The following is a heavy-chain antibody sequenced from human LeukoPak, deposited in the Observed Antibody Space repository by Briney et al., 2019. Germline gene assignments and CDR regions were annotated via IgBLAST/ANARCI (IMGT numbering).Heavy chain of an antibody. CDR1: GYTLTSYY. J-gene: IGHJ4*02. D-gene: IGHD3-10*01. CDR3: ARDRGDNFDY. V-gene: IGHV1-46*01. CDR2: INPSSGST. Sequence: ASVKVSCQASGYTLTSYYMYWVRQTPGQGLEWMGIINPSSGSTSYAQKFPCRVTMTRYMSTSTVYMELSSLRSEDTAVYYCARDRGDNFDYWGQGTLVTVSS.